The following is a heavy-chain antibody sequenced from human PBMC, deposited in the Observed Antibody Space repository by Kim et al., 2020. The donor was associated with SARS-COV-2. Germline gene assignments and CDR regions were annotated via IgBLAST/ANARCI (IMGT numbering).Heavy chain of an antibody. Sequence: SVKVSCKASGDTFSSYAISWVRQAPGQGLEWMGWIIPIIGITNYAQKFQGRVTITADKSTSTAYMELSSLRSEDTAVYYCARDKAVASLYFYYCGQGALLTVSS. J-gene: IGHJ4*02. CDR2: IIPIIGIT. V-gene: IGHV1-69*10. CDR3: ARDKAVASLYFYY. D-gene: IGHD2-21*01. CDR1: GDTFSSYA.